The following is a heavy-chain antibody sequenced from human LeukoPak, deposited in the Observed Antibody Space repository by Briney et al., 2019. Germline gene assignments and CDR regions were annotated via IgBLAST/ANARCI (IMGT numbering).Heavy chain of an antibody. Sequence: SETLSLTCTVSGGSISSYYRSWIRQPPGKGLEWIGYIYYSGSTNYNPSLKSRVTISVDTSKNQFSLKLSSVTAADTAVYYCARQQGFSSSWRPGSFDYWGQGTLVTVSS. D-gene: IGHD6-13*01. CDR1: GGSISSYY. CDR3: ARQQGFSSSWRPGSFDY. J-gene: IGHJ4*02. V-gene: IGHV4-59*08. CDR2: IYYSGST.